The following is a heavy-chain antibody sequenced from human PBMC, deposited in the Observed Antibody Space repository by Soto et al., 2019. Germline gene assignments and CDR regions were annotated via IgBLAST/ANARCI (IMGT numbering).Heavy chain of an antibody. D-gene: IGHD5-12*01. CDR3: ARGSIEATMFSWFDP. Sequence: QVQLQESGPGLVKPSQTLSLTCTVSGGSISSGDYYWSWIRQPPGKGLEWIGYIYYSGSTNYNPTLKSRVTISVDTSKNQFSLKLSSVTAADTAVYYCARGSIEATMFSWFDPWGQGTLVTVSS. J-gene: IGHJ5*02. CDR2: IYYSGST. V-gene: IGHV4-30-4*01. CDR1: GGSISSGDYY.